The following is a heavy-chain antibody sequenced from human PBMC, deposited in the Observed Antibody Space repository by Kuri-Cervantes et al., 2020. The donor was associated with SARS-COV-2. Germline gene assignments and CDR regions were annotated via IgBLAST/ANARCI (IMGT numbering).Heavy chain of an antibody. CDR3: ARDISSYYYYYYMDV. D-gene: IGHD2-2*01. CDR1: GGSISSSSYY. Sequence: SCTVSGGSISSSSYYWSWIRQPPGKGLEWIGYIYYSGSTYYNPSLKSRVTISVDTSKNQFSLKLSSVTAADTAVYYCARDISSYYYYYYMDVWGKGTTVTVSS. V-gene: IGHV4-30-4*08. J-gene: IGHJ6*03. CDR2: IYYSGST.